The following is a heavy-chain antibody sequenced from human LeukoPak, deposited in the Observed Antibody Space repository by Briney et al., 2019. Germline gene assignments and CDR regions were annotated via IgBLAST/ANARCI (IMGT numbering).Heavy chain of an antibody. CDR2: IYTSGST. D-gene: IGHD3-16*01. Sequence: SGTLSLTCTVSGGSISRYYWSWIRQPAGKGLEWIGRIYTSGSTNYNPSLKSRVTMSVDTSKNQFSLKLSSVTAADTAVYYCAREFYDYVWGSLDYWGQGTLVTVSS. J-gene: IGHJ4*02. V-gene: IGHV4-4*07. CDR3: AREFYDYVWGSLDY. CDR1: GGSISRYY.